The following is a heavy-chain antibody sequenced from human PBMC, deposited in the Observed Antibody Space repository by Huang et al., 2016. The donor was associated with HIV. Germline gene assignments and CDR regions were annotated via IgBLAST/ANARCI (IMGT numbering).Heavy chain of an antibody. V-gene: IGHV1-18*04. CDR3: ATDTRAYYYGSGTNGMDV. Sequence: QVHLVQSRGELKKPGASVRVSCKTSGYTFNNYGIGWVRQAPGQGREWMGWIRADSGKPNYAQKFQGRLTLTTDTSTRTVYMDLRSLRSDDTAVYYCATDTRAYYYGSGTNGMDVWGQGTTVIVSS. D-gene: IGHD3-10*01. CDR2: IRADSGKP. J-gene: IGHJ6*02. CDR1: GYTFNNYG.